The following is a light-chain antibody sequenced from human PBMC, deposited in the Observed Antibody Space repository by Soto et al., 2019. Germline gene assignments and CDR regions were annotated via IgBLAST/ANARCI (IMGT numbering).Light chain of an antibody. CDR3: SSYSPSRLL. CDR2: EVS. J-gene: IGLJ3*02. V-gene: IGLV2-14*01. Sequence: QSALTQPASVSGSPGQSITISCTGTSNDIGGYNYVSWYRQYPGKAPQLLISEVSYRPSGVSDRFSGSKSGTTASLTISGLQTDDEADYYCSSYSPSRLLFGGGTKLTVL. CDR1: SNDIGGYNY.